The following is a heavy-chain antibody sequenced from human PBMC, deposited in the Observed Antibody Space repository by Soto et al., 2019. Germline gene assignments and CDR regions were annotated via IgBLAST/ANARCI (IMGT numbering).Heavy chain of an antibody. CDR2: ISPYSGYT. J-gene: IGHJ4*02. CDR3: AREDSVIIPAAQPSRFDS. Sequence: SVKVSCKDFGYRFMKYGINWVRQAPVQGLEWVGWISPYSGYTHSAQKFHGRLTLTTDTAASTAYMELRILRSAGTALYYCAREDSVIIPAAQPSRFDSWGQGTLVTVSS. D-gene: IGHD2-2*01. CDR1: GYRFMKYG. V-gene: IGHV1-18*01.